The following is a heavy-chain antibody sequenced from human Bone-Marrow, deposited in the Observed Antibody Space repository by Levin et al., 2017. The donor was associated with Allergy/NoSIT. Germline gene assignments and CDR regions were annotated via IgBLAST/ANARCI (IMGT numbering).Heavy chain of an antibody. CDR2: IKSRSDGRTT. J-gene: IGHJ4*02. CDR1: GFTFRNAM. Sequence: PGESLKISCAASGFTFRNAMMSWVRQAPGKGLEWVGRIKSRSDGRTTEYASPVKGRFTLSRDDSKNTLFLQMNSLKPEDSGVYYCATEEGSFYFWGRGTRVTVSS. CDR3: ATEEGSFYF. V-gene: IGHV3-15*01. D-gene: IGHD3-10*01.